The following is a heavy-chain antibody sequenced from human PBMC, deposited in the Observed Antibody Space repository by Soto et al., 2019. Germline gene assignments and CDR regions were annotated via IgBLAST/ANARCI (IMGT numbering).Heavy chain of an antibody. CDR3: ARGSMPSRGVFGY. CDR1: GGSISSSSYY. V-gene: IGHV4-39*07. Sequence: PSETLSLTCTVSGGSISSSSYYWGWIRQPPGKGLEWIGSIYYSGSTYYNPSLKSRVTISVDTSKNQFSLRLNSVTAADTAVYYCARGSMPSRGVFGYWGEGTQVTVSS. D-gene: IGHD3-10*01. CDR2: IYYSGST. J-gene: IGHJ4*02.